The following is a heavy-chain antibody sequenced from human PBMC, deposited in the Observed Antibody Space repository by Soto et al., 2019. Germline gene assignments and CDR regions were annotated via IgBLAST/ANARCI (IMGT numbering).Heavy chain of an antibody. V-gene: IGHV4-59*01. CDR3: ARGRISAAANWFDP. D-gene: IGHD6-25*01. Sequence: SETLSLTCTVSSGSISTYYWSWIRRPPGKGLEWIGCIDNSGNTDYNPSLKSRVTISVDTSKNQFSLKVNSMTAADTAVYYCARGRISAAANWFDPWGQGTLVTVSS. CDR2: IDNSGNT. J-gene: IGHJ5*02. CDR1: SGSISTYY.